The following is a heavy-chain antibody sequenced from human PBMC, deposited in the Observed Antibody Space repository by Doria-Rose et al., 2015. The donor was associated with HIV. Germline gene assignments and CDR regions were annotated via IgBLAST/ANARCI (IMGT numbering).Heavy chain of an antibody. D-gene: IGHD3-10*01. V-gene: IGHV3-21*01. CDR2: ISSTSAYI. CDR1: GFTFSSHR. CDR3: ATGVTLDY. J-gene: IGHJ4*02. Sequence: VQLVESGGGLVRPGGSLRLSCATSGFTFSSHRINWVRQAPGKALEWVSSISSTSAYINYADSVSGRFTISRDNARNSLYLQMDSLRAEDTAIYYCATGVTLDYWGQGTLVTVSS.